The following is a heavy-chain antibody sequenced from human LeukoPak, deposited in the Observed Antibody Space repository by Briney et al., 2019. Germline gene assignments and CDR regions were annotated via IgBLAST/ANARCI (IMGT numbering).Heavy chain of an antibody. V-gene: IGHV5-51*01. CDR1: GYSFTNYW. D-gene: IGHD1/OR15-1a*01. CDR3: ATSESQTRFDY. Sequence: GESLKISCKGSGYSFTNYWIGWVRQMPGKGLELMGIIYPGDSDTRYSPSFQGQVTISADKSINTAYLRWSSLKASDTAMYYCATSESQTRFDYWGQGTLVTVSS. CDR2: IYPGDSDT. J-gene: IGHJ4*02.